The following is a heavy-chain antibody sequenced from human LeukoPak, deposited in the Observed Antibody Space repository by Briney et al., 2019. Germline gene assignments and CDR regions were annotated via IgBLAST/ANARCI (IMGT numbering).Heavy chain of an antibody. Sequence: GGSLRLSCAVSGFTFSNAWMSWVRQAPGKGLEWVGRIKSKTDVGTTDYAAPVKGRFTISRDDSKNTLYLQMTSLKTEDTAVYYCTTDRTFAAPFIWGQGTMVTVSS. CDR3: TTDRTFAAPFI. CDR1: GFTFSNAW. V-gene: IGHV3-15*01. CDR2: IKSKTDVGTT. J-gene: IGHJ3*02.